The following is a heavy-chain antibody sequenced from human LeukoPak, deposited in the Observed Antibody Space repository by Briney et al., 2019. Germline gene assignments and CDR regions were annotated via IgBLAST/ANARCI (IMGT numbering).Heavy chain of an antibody. D-gene: IGHD3-10*01. CDR2: ISVNNGQT. CDR3: ARGVSPTTRGVQFDC. Sequence: ASVKVSCKASGYAFSTYGINWVRQAPGQGLEWMGWISVNNGQTNYAKSLQGRVTMTTDTSTSTAYMELRSLSPDDTAMYYCARGVSPTTRGVQFDCWGQGTLVTVSS. CDR1: GYAFSTYG. J-gene: IGHJ4*02. V-gene: IGHV1-18*01.